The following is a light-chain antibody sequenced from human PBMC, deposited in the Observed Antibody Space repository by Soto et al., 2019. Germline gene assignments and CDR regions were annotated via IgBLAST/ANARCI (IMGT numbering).Light chain of an antibody. CDR1: NSNIGAGYD. CDR2: DNG. Sequence: QSVLTQPPSVSGAPGQRVTISCTGSNSNIGAGYDVHWYQHLPGTAPKLLIYDNGNRPSGVPDRFSGSKSGTSASLAITGLRAESGLIYSGKSYDNGLGGFGVLGGGPKLPVL. V-gene: IGLV1-40*01. J-gene: IGLJ3*02. CDR3: KSYDNGLGGFGV.